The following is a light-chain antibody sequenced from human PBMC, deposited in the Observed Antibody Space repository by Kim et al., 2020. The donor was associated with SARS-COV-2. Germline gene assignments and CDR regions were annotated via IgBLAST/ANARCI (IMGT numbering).Light chain of an antibody. CDR3: SSFRDTITFPFV. CDR1: NSDIGAFDY. J-gene: IGLJ1*01. Sequence: QSALTQSASVSGSPGQSITISCTGTNSDIGAFDYVSWYQQHPGKAPKLILHDVSKRPSGVSNRFSGSKSGNTASLTISGLQAEDEADYYCSSFRDTITFPFVFGTGTKVTVL. V-gene: IGLV2-14*03. CDR2: DVS.